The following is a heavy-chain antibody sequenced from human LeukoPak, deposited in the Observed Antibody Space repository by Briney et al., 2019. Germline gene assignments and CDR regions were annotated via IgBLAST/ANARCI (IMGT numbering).Heavy chain of an antibody. CDR2: INRNSGGT. D-gene: IGHD2-15*01. CDR1: GYTFTGYY. Sequence: GASVKVSCKASGYTFTGYYMHWVRQAPGQGLEWMGWINRNSGGTNYAQKFRGRVTMTRDTSISTAYMELSRLRSDDTAVYYCARSWRFCSGDSCYPIDYWGQGTLVTVSS. J-gene: IGHJ4*02. V-gene: IGHV1-2*02. CDR3: ARSWRFCSGDSCYPIDY.